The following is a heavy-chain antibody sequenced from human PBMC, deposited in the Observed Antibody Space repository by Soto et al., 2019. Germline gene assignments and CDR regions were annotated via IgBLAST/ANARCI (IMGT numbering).Heavy chain of an antibody. Sequence: QVHLQGSGPGRVKPSETLSLTCNVSGVSLTGYHWNWSRQPPGKTLEWIGFVYYSGSVSYNPSLKGRASISVDRSKNQFSLRLTSVTAADTAVYYCARRHDLGSFDHWGQGTLVTVSS. D-gene: IGHD3-10*01. CDR1: GVSLTGYH. CDR2: VYYSGSV. V-gene: IGHV4-59*01. J-gene: IGHJ5*02. CDR3: ARRHDLGSFDH.